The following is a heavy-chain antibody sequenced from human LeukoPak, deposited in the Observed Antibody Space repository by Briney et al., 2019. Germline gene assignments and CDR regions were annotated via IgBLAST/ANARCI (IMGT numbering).Heavy chain of an antibody. V-gene: IGHV4-59*01. CDR1: GGSISSYY. Sequence: PSETLSLTCTVPGGSISSYYWSWIRQPPGKGLEWIGYIYYSGSTNYNPSLKSRVTISVDTSKNQFSLKLSSVTAADTAVYYCARASRPPTYYDFWSGRSYYYGMDVWGQGTTVTVSS. J-gene: IGHJ6*02. D-gene: IGHD3-3*01. CDR2: IYYSGST. CDR3: ARASRPPTYYDFWSGRSYYYGMDV.